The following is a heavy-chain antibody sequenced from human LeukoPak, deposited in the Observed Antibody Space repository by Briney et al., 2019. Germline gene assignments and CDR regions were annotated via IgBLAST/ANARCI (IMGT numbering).Heavy chain of an antibody. J-gene: IGHJ6*02. Sequence: ASVKVSCKASGYTFTSYGISWVRQAPGQGLEWMGWISAYNGNTNYAQKLQGRVTMTTDTSTSTAYMELRSLRSDDTAVYYCARDLVVVPAANYYYYGMDDWGQGTTVTVSS. CDR3: ARDLVVVPAANYYYYGMDD. CDR1: GYTFTSYG. V-gene: IGHV1-18*01. CDR2: ISAYNGNT. D-gene: IGHD2-2*01.